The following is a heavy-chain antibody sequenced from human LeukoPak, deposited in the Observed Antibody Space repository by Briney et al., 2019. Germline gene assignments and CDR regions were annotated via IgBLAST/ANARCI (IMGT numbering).Heavy chain of an antibody. J-gene: IGHJ3*02. D-gene: IGHD3-22*01. CDR3: ARAPMDYYDSSVGAFDI. Sequence: SETLSLTCTVSGGSISSSSYYWGWIRQPPGKGLEWIGSIYYSGSTYYNPSLKSRVTISVDTSKNQFSLKLSSVTAADTAVYYCARAPMDYYDSSVGAFDIWGQGTMVTVSS. V-gene: IGHV4-39*07. CDR2: IYYSGST. CDR1: GGSISSSSYY.